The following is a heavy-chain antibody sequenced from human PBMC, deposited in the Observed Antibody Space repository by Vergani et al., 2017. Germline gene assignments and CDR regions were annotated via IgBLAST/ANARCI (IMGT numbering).Heavy chain of an antibody. J-gene: IGHJ5*02. CDR3: ARVGYYGSGSFWFDP. CDR2: IYYSGST. CDR1: GGSISSYY. D-gene: IGHD3-10*01. Sequence: QVQLQESGPGLVKPSETLSLTCTVSGGSISSYYWSWIRQPPGKGLEWIGYIYYSGSTNYNPSLKSRVTISVDTSKNQFSLKLSSVTAADTAVYYCARVGYYGSGSFWFDPWGQGTLVTVSS. V-gene: IGHV4-59*01.